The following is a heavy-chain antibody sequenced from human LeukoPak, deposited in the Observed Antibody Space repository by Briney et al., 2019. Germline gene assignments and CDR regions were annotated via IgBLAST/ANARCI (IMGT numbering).Heavy chain of an antibody. V-gene: IGHV1-2*02. Sequence: GASVKVSCKASGYFFNDYYIHWVRQAPGQGLEWMGWLSPWSSDTRCAQNFQGRVTMTRDRSINTVYMELSSLRSDDTAVYFCARGRAKANDPPVDYWGQGTLVTVSS. CDR3: ARGRAKANDPPVDY. CDR1: GYFFNDYY. CDR2: LSPWSSDT. D-gene: IGHD3-10*01. J-gene: IGHJ4*02.